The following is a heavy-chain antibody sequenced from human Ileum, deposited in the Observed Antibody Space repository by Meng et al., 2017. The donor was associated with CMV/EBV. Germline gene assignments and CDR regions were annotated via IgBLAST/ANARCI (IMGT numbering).Heavy chain of an antibody. D-gene: IGHD2-21*02. CDR2: IHRSGRT. J-gene: IGHJ4*02. CDR3: ARGGDWRFGY. CDR1: GDSISSNKW. Sequence: GSLRLSCAVFGDSISSNKWWSWVRQSPGKGLEWIGEIHRSGRTNYNPSLKSRVTMSIDKSKNQFSLKLSSVTAADTAVYFCARGGDWRFGYWGQGALVTVSS. V-gene: IGHV4-4*01.